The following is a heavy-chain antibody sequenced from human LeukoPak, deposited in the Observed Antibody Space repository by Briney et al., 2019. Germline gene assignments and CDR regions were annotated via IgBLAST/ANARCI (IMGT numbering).Heavy chain of an antibody. Sequence: GGSLRLSCAASGFTFSSYAMSWVRQAPGKGLEWVSAISGSGGSTYYADSAKGRFTISRDNSKNTLYLQMNSLRAEDTAVYYCARVRGIAAAFDAFDIWGQGTMVTVSS. D-gene: IGHD6-13*01. CDR3: ARVRGIAAAFDAFDI. CDR1: GFTFSSYA. J-gene: IGHJ3*02. CDR2: ISGSGGST. V-gene: IGHV3-23*01.